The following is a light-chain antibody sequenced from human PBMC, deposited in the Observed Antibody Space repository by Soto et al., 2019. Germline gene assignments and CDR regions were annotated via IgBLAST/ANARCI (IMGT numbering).Light chain of an antibody. J-gene: IGKJ4*01. CDR2: DAS. V-gene: IGKV3-11*01. CDR3: QQRSNWLT. Sequence: EIVLTPSPAPPALSPGGRATLSCRASQSVSSYLAWYQQKRGQAPRLLIYDASNRATGIPARFSGSGSGTDFTLTISSLEPEDFAVYYCQQRSNWLTFGGGTKVDIK. CDR1: QSVSSY.